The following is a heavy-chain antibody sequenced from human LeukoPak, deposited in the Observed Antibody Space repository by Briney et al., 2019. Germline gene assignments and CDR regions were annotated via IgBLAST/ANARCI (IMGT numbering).Heavy chain of an antibody. V-gene: IGHV3-21*01. CDR1: GFTFSSYS. J-gene: IGHJ5*02. D-gene: IGHD3-3*01. CDR2: ISSSSSSYI. Sequence: GGSLRLSCAASGFTFSSYSMNWVRQAPGKGLEWVSSISSSSSSYIYYADSVKGRFTISRDNAKNSLYLQMNSLRAEDTAVYYCARGSGRLEWLPTNWFDPWGQGTLVTVSS. CDR3: ARGSGRLEWLPTNWFDP.